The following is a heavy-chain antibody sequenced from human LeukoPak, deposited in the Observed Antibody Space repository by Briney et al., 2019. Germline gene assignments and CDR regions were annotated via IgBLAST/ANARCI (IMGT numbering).Heavy chain of an antibody. J-gene: IGHJ6*03. CDR3: AKEYYYYYMDV. V-gene: IGHV3-30*02. Sequence: PGGSLRLSCAASGFTFSTYEMNWVRQAPGKGLEWVAFIRYDGSNKYYADSVKGRFTISRDNSKNTLYLQMNSLRAEDTAVYYCAKEYYYYYMDVWGKGTTVTISS. CDR1: GFTFSTYE. CDR2: IRYDGSNK.